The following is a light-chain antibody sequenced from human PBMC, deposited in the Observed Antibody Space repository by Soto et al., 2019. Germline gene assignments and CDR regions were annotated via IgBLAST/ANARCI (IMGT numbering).Light chain of an antibody. V-gene: IGKV3-20*01. CDR3: QQYGSSPQPIT. CDR1: QSVISRN. Sequence: EIVLTQSPGTLSLSPGERATLSCRASQSVISRNLAWYQQKPGQAPRLLIYGASSRATGIPDRFSGSGSGTDFTLTISRLGPEDFAVYYCQQYGSSPQPITFGQGTRLEIK. CDR2: GAS. J-gene: IGKJ5*01.